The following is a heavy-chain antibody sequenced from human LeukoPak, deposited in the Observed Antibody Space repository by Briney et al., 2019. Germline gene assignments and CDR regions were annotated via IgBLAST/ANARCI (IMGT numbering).Heavy chain of an antibody. CDR1: GFTFSNYA. D-gene: IGHD3-3*01. CDR2: ITGSGGST. Sequence: PGGSLRLPCAASGFTFSNYAMSWVRQAPGKGLEWVSSITGSGGSTYYAESVKGRFTISRDNSKNTLYLQMSSLRAEDTAVYYCAKDKGDFWSGHHYWGQGTLVTVSS. V-gene: IGHV3-23*01. CDR3: AKDKGDFWSGHHY. J-gene: IGHJ4*02.